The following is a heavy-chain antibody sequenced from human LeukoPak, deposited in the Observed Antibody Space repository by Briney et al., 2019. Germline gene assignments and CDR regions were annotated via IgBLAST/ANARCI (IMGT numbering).Heavy chain of an antibody. CDR2: IYYTGST. CDR1: GGSINSYY. D-gene: IGHD3-3*01. Sequence: SETLSLTCTVSGGSINSYYWSWIRQPPGKGLEWIGYIYYTGSTNYNPSLKSGVIISVDTSKNQFSLKLRSVTAAVTAVYYCARTYRYDFWSGYYHWGQGTPVTVSS. V-gene: IGHV4-59*01. CDR3: ARTYRYDFWSGYYH. J-gene: IGHJ4*02.